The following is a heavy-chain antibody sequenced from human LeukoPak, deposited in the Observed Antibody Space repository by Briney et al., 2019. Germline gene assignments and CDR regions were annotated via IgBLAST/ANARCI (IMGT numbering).Heavy chain of an antibody. CDR3: ARGVWDIVVVVAATSMDV. CDR2: TTSSSSYI. V-gene: IGHV3-21*01. J-gene: IGHJ6*04. CDR1: GFTFSSYN. D-gene: IGHD2-15*01. Sequence: PGGSLRLSCAASGFTFSSYNMNWVRQAPGKGLEWVSSTTSSSSYIYYADSVKGRFTISRDNAKNSLYLQMNSLRAEDTAVYYCARGVWDIVVVVAATSMDVWGKGTTVTISS.